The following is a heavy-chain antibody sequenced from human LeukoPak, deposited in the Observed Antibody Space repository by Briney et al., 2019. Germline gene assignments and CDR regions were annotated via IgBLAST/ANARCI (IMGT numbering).Heavy chain of an antibody. CDR3: ARHVSIFGMVSYFDY. V-gene: IGHV4-59*08. CDR1: GGSISGYY. CDR2: INYSGST. J-gene: IGHJ4*02. Sequence: SETLSLTCTVSGGSISGYYWSWIRQPPGKGLEWIGYINYSGSTNYNPSPKSRVTISVDTSKKNQFSLKLSSVTAADTAVYYCARHVSIFGMVSYFDYWGQGALVTVSP. D-gene: IGHD3-3*01.